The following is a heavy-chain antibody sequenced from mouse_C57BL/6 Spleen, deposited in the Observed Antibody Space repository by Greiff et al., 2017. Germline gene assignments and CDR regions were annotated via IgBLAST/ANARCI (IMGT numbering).Heavy chain of an antibody. CDR2: IYPGDGDT. Sequence: QVQLQQSGAELVKPGASVKISCKASGYAFSSYWMNWVKQRPGKGLEWIGQIYPGDGDTNYNGKFKGKATLTADTSSSTAYMQLSSLTSEDSAVYFWARGDGRSQAWFAYWGQGTLVTVSA. CDR3: ARGDGRSQAWFAY. CDR1: GYAFSSYW. V-gene: IGHV1-80*01. J-gene: IGHJ3*01. D-gene: IGHD1-1*01.